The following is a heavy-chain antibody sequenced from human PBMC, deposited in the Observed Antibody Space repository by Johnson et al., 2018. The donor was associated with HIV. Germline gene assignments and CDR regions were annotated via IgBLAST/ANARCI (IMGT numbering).Heavy chain of an antibody. V-gene: IGHV3-7*05. CDR2: IKQDGSEK. CDR1: GFTFSSYW. J-gene: IGHJ3*02. CDR3: ARDRGAARDAFDI. D-gene: IGHD6-6*01. Sequence: VQLVESGGGLVQPGGSLRLSCAASGFTFSSYWMSWVRQAPGKGLEWVANIKQDGSEKYYVDSVKGRFTISRDNAKNSLYLQMNSLRAEDTAVYYCARDRGAARDAFDIWGQGTRVSVSS.